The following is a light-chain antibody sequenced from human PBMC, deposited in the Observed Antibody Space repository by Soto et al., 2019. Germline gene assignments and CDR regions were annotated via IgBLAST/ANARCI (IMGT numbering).Light chain of an antibody. Sequence: EVVVTQSPSTLSRSDKERATLSSRASQGSGDTLAWYQHKPGQTPRLLIYDTSTRATGVPNRFSGSRSGAEFTLTINSLESEEFAVYYCQPDNKWPMTFGGGTKAEVK. CDR1: QGSGDT. CDR2: DTS. J-gene: IGKJ4*01. CDR3: QPDNKWPMT. V-gene: IGKV3D-15*01.